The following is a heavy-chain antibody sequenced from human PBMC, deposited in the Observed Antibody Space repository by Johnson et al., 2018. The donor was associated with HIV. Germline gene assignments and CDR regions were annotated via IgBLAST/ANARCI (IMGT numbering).Heavy chain of an antibody. J-gene: IGHJ3*02. Sequence: MLLVESGGGLVQPGGSLRLSCAASGFTVSSNYMSWVRQAPGKGLEWVSVLYSDGGTYYADSVKGRFTISRDNSKNTLYLQMNSLRADDTAVYYCAREGIWYCSGGSCYGAFDSWGQGTMVTVSS. V-gene: IGHV3-66*02. D-gene: IGHD2-15*01. CDR2: LYSDGGT. CDR1: GFTVSSNY. CDR3: AREGIWYCSGGSCYGAFDS.